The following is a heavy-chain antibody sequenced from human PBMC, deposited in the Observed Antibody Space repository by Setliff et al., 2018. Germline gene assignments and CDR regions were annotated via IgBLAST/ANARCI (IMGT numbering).Heavy chain of an antibody. D-gene: IGHD1-1*01. J-gene: IGHJ3*02. Sequence: PSETLSLTCTVSGGSTNNYHWTWIRQPAGKGLEWIGRLYPNGNTNYNPSLKRRVNVSADSSKNNLSLRLKYVTAADTAVYYCAREDWNGNAFDIWGPGTMVTVSS. CDR2: LYPNGNT. CDR3: AREDWNGNAFDI. V-gene: IGHV4-4*07. CDR1: GGSTNNYH.